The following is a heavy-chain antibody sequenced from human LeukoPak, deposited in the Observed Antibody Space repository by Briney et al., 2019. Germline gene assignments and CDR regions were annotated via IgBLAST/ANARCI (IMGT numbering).Heavy chain of an antibody. V-gene: IGHV5-10-1*01. CDR2: IDPSDSHT. D-gene: IGHD2-2*01. CDR1: GYRFTSYS. CDR3: ARYCSSSSCPIDF. Sequence: GESLKISCQGSGYRFTSYSITWVRQMPGKGLEWMGRIDPSDSHTNYGPSFQGHVTIPADKSISTAYLQWSSLKASDTAMYYCARYCSSSSCPIDFWGQGTLVTVSS. J-gene: IGHJ4*02.